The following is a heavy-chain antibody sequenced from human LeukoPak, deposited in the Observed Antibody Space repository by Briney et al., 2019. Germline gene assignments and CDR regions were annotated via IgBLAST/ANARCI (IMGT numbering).Heavy chain of an antibody. CDR2: INWNGGST. CDR3: VRDKTAGEFWSGPHAPYSWFDP. V-gene: IGHV3-20*04. Sequence: GGSLRLSCAASGFTFDEYGMSWVRQAPGKGLEWVSDINWNGGSTGYADSVKGRFTISRDNAKNSLFLHMNSLRAEDTALYYCVRDKTAGEFWSGPHAPYSWFDPWGQGTLVTVSS. J-gene: IGHJ5*02. D-gene: IGHD3-3*01. CDR1: GFTFDEYG.